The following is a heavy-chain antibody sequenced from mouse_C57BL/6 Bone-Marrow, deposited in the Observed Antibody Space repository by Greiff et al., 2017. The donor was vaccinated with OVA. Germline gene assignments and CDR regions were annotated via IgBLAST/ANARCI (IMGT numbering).Heavy chain of an antibody. J-gene: IGHJ4*01. V-gene: IGHV1-26*01. CDR2: INPNNGGT. D-gene: IGHD2-14*01. CDR1: GYTFTDYY. Sequence: VQLQQSGPELVKPGASVKISCKASGYTFTDYYMNWVKQSHGKSLEWIGDINPNNGGTSYNQKFKGKATLTVDKSSSTAYMELRSLTSEDSAVYYCARGNRGSYAMDYWGQGTSVTVSS. CDR3: ARGNRGSYAMDY.